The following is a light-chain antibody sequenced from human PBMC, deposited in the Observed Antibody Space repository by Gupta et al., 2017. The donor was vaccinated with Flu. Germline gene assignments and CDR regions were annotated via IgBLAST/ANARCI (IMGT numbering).Light chain of an antibody. CDR2: AAS. CDR3: QQSYSPLS. J-gene: IGKJ4*01. Sequence: DIQMTQSPSSLSASVGDRVTSTCHASQSIRNYLSWYQQKPGKAPKLMIYAASRGRTGVPSRFRGGGCVKDFSLTSRRRQNEDLANYYGQQSYSPLSFGGGTKVEI. CDR1: QSIRNY. V-gene: IGKV1-39*01.